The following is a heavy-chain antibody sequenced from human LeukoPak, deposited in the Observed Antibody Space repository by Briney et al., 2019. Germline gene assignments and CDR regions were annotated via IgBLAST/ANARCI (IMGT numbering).Heavy chain of an antibody. CDR2: INHSGST. Sequence: GSLRLSCAASGFTFGDYPMNWVRQAPGKGLEWIGEINHSGSTNYNPSLKSRVTISVDTSKNQFSLKLSSVTAADTAVYYCARGRYDSSGFDYWGQGTLVTVSS. CDR3: ARGRYDSSGFDY. D-gene: IGHD3-22*01. V-gene: IGHV4-34*01. J-gene: IGHJ4*02. CDR1: GFTFGDYP.